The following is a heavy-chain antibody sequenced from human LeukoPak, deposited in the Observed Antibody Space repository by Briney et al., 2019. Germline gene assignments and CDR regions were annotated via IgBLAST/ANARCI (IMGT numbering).Heavy chain of an antibody. CDR3: AKDKGWGYSTYDYYGMDV. D-gene: IGHD1-26*01. J-gene: IGHJ6*02. Sequence: PGGSLRLSCAASGFTFSNYAMSWVRQAPGKGLEWVSAISGSGGSTYYAGSVKGRFTISRDNSKNTLYLQMNSLRAEDTAVYYCAKDKGWGYSTYDYYGMDVWGQGTTVTVSS. V-gene: IGHV3-23*01. CDR2: ISGSGGST. CDR1: GFTFSNYA.